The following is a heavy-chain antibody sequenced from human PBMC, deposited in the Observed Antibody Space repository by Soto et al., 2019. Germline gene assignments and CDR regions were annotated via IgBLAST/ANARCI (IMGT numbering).Heavy chain of an antibody. CDR3: ARVRAMEIAVRPVDY. V-gene: IGHV3-30*01. CDR1: GFTFRSYA. Sequence: QVQLVESGGGVVQPGRPLRLSCVASGFTFRSYAMHWVRQAPAKGLEWVAVISSDGNSHYYADSVKGRLTISRDNSKETLDLQMNSLTTEDAAVYYCARVRAMEIAVRPVDYWGQGTLVTVSS. J-gene: IGHJ4*02. D-gene: IGHD5-18*01. CDR2: ISSDGNSH.